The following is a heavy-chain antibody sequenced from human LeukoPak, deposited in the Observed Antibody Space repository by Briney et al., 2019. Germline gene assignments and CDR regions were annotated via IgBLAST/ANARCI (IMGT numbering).Heavy chain of an antibody. CDR2: VDPEDGET. Sequence: GASVKVSCKVSGYTFTDYYMHWVQQAPGKGLEWMGLVDPEDGETIYAEKFQGRVTITADTSTDTAYMELSSLRSEDTAVYYCSTGPVIASVDYWGQGTLVTVSS. CDR3: STGPVIASVDY. D-gene: IGHD3-22*01. CDR1: GYTFTDYY. V-gene: IGHV1-69-2*01. J-gene: IGHJ4*02.